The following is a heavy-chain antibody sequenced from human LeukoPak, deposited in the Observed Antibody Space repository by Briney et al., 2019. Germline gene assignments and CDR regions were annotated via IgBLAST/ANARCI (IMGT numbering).Heavy chain of an antibody. CDR2: ISSSSSTI. J-gene: IGHJ4*02. CDR1: GFTFTTYW. CDR3: ASTWGHYYDSSGYYALSFDY. Sequence: GGSLRLSCAASGFTFTTYWMSWVRQAPGKGLEWVSYISSSSSTIYYADSVKGRFTISRDNAKNSLYLQMNSLRAEDTAVYYCASTWGHYYDSSGYYALSFDYWGQGTLVTVSS. V-gene: IGHV3-48*01. D-gene: IGHD3-22*01.